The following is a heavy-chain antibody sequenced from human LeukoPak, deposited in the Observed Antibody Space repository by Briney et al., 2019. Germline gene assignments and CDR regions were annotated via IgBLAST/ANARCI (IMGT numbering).Heavy chain of an antibody. D-gene: IGHD3-22*01. J-gene: IGHJ4*02. V-gene: IGHV1-69*06. CDR1: GYTFTSYY. CDR3: ARAWHDSSGYYS. Sequence: GASVKVSCKASGYTFTSYYMHWVRQAPGQGLEWMGGIIPIFGTANYAQKFQGRVTITADKSTSTAYMELSSLRSEDTAVYYCARAWHDSSGYYSWGQGTLVTVSS. CDR2: IIPIFGTA.